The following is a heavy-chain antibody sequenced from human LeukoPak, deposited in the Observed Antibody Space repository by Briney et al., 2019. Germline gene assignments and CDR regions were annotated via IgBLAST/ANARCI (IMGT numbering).Heavy chain of an antibody. CDR1: GGSISSYY. CDR3: ARGTVGGYCSGGSCYSDTAMAPIAGYYMDV. D-gene: IGHD2-15*01. J-gene: IGHJ6*03. CDR2: IYYSGST. V-gene: IGHV4-59*01. Sequence: SETLPLTCTVSGGSISSYYWSWIRQPPGKGLEWIGYIYYSGSTNYNPSLKRRVTISVDTSKNQVSLKLSSVTAADTAVYYCARGTVGGYCSGGSCYSDTAMAPIAGYYMDVWGKGTTVTVSS.